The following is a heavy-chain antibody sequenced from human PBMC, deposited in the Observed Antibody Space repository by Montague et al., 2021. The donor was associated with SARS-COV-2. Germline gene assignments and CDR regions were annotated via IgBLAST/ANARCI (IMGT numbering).Heavy chain of an antibody. V-gene: IGHV3-48*03. Sequence: FRRLSCAASGFTFSSYEMNWVRQAPGKGLEWVSYISSSGSTIYYADSVKGRFTISGDNAKNSLYLQMNSLRAEDTAVYYCAREKRRITIFGVVIIEYFDLWGRGTLVTVSS. D-gene: IGHD3-3*01. CDR2: ISSSGSTI. CDR3: AREKRRITIFGVVIIEYFDL. CDR1: GFTFSSYE. J-gene: IGHJ2*01.